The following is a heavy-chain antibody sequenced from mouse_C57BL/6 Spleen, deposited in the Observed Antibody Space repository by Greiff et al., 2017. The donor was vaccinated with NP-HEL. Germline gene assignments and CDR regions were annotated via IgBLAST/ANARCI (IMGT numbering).Heavy chain of an antibody. D-gene: IGHD1-1*01. Sequence: EVQLMESGGDLVKPGGSLKLSCAASGFTFSSYGMSWVRQTPDKRLEWVATISSGGSYTYYPDSVKGRFTISRDNAKNTLYLQMSRLKSEDTAMYYCASGRSYYFDYWGQGTTLTVSS. CDR1: GFTFSSYG. CDR3: ASGRSYYFDY. CDR2: ISSGGSYT. V-gene: IGHV5-6*01. J-gene: IGHJ2*01.